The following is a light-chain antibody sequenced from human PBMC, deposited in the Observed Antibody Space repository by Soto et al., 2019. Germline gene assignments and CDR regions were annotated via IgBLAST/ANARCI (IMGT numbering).Light chain of an antibody. Sequence: DLVMTQSPLSLPVTPGEPASISCRSSQSLLHSNGYNYLDWYLQKPGQSPQLTIYLGSNRASGVPDRFSGSGSGTDFTLKISRVEAEDVGVYYCMQALQTPPTFGQGTKLEIK. CDR2: LGS. CDR1: QSLLHSNGYNY. CDR3: MQALQTPPT. J-gene: IGKJ2*01. V-gene: IGKV2-28*01.